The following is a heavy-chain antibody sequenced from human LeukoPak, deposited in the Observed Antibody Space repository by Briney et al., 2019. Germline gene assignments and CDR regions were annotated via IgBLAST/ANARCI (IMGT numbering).Heavy chain of an antibody. CDR2: ISSSSYI. J-gene: IGHJ5*02. D-gene: IGHD6-13*01. V-gene: IGHV3-21*04. Sequence: PGGSLRLSCAASGFTFSSYSMNWVRQAPGKGLEWVSSISSSSYIYYADSVKGRFTISRDNAKNSLYLQLNSLRAEDTALYYCAKDDSSRQTGDNWFDPWGQGTLVTVSS. CDR1: GFTFSSYS. CDR3: AKDDSSRQTGDNWFDP.